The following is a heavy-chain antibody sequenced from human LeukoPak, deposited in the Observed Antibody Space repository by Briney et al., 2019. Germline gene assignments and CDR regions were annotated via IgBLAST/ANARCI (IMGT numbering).Heavy chain of an antibody. CDR1: GFTFSSYA. V-gene: IGHV3-30-3*01. D-gene: IGHD6-19*01. J-gene: IGHJ5*02. Sequence: GGSLRLSCAASGFTFSSYAMHWVRQAPGKGLEWVAVISYDGSNKYYADSVKGRFTISRDNSKNTLYLQMNSLRAEDTAVYYCARAEDSSGWYNNWFDPWGRGTLVTVSS. CDR3: ARAEDSSGWYNNWFDP. CDR2: ISYDGSNK.